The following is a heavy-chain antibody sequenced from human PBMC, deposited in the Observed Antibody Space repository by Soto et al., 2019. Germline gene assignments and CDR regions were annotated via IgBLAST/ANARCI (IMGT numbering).Heavy chain of an antibody. V-gene: IGHV1-69*01. CDR1: GDTFSRYT. D-gene: IGHD1-1*01. CDR2: IIPRFGTT. J-gene: IGHJ4*02. Sequence: QVQLVQSGAEVKKPGSSVRVSCKASGDTFSRYTVNWVRQAPRQGLEWMGGIIPRFGTTNYAPTLQGRVTITADESTNPVYMELGSLRSEDTALYFCARGRGLYNSGRSQLDYWGQGTLLTVSS. CDR3: ARGRGLYNSGRSQLDY.